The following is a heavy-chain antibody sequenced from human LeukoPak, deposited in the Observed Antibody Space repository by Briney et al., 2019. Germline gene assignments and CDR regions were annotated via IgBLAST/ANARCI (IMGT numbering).Heavy chain of an antibody. CDR1: GFTFSTYT. D-gene: IGHD5-24*01. Sequence: GGSLRLSCAASGFTFSTYTMNWVRQAPGKGLEWVSSISSTSSYIYYADSAKGRFTISRDNAKNSLYLQMNSLRAEDTAVYYCAGSIRATIQRAFDYWGQGTLVTVSS. CDR3: AGSIRATIQRAFDY. CDR2: ISSTSSYI. V-gene: IGHV3-21*01. J-gene: IGHJ4*02.